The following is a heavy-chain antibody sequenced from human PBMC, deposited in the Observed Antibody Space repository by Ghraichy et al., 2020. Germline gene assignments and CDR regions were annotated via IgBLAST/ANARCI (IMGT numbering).Heavy chain of an antibody. V-gene: IGHV4-34*01. J-gene: IGHJ4*02. CDR3: ARGGRPWGDYVWGSYREYYFDY. D-gene: IGHD3-16*02. CDR1: GGSFSGYY. CDR2: INHSGST. Sequence: SETLSLTCAVYGGSFSGYYWSWIRQPPGKGLEWIGEINHSGSTNYNPSLKSRVTISVDTSKNQFSLKLSSVTAADTAVYYCARGGRPWGDYVWGSYREYYFDYWGQGTLVTVSS.